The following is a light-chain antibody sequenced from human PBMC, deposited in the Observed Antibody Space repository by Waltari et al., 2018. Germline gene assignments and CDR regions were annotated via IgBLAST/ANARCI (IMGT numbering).Light chain of an antibody. V-gene: IGKV4-1*01. CDR2: WAS. CDR3: QQYGSSPWT. J-gene: IGKJ1*01. Sequence: DIVMTQSPDSLAVSLGERATINCKSSQSLLYDIDNKDYLAWYQQKPGQPPKLLIHWASTRESGVPDRFSGSGSGTDFTLTISSLQADDVAVYYCQQYGSSPWTFGQGTKVEIK. CDR1: QSLLYDIDNKDY.